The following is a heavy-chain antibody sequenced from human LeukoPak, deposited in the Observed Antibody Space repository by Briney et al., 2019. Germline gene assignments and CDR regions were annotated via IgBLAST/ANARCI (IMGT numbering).Heavy chain of an antibody. CDR1: GFTFSDYI. CDR3: TRDGGEGDNSAFDI. D-gene: IGHD3-16*01. V-gene: IGHV3-72*01. CDR2: IRRRTNRYTT. Sequence: GGSLRPSCAASGFTFSDYILDWVRQAPGKGLEWVGRIRRRTNRYTTEYAASVKDRFIISRDDSKNSLYLHMNSLKTEDSAVYHCTRDGGEGDNSAFDIWGQGTMVTVSS. J-gene: IGHJ3*02.